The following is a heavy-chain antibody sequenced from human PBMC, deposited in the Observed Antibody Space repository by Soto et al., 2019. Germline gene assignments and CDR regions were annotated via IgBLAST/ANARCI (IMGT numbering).Heavy chain of an antibody. J-gene: IGHJ4*02. D-gene: IGHD6-19*01. Sequence: VQLLESGGGLVQPGGSLRLSCAASGFTFRDYAMNWVRLSPGKGLEWVSDISGNGDSARHADSVKGRFTISRDNSRNTLYLQMNSLRVEDMAVYYCGKERRGSGWSVCNFWGQGTLVTVSS. CDR2: ISGNGDSA. V-gene: IGHV3-23*01. CDR3: GKERRGSGWSVCNF. CDR1: GFTFRDYA.